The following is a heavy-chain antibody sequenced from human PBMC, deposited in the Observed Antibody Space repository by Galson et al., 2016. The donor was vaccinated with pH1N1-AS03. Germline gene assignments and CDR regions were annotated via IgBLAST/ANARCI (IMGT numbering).Heavy chain of an antibody. D-gene: IGHD4-23*01. V-gene: IGHV4-30-4*01. Sequence: LSLTCSVFGGSITTEGFYWSWIRQTPEKGLEWLGYIHHTGSPYYNPSLGSRLTMTIDTSRHQFSLTLKSVTAADSAVNYCASTDYGGNSGWFDPWGQGTRVTVSS. CDR1: GGSITTEGFY. CDR2: IHHTGSP. J-gene: IGHJ5*02. CDR3: ASTDYGGNSGWFDP.